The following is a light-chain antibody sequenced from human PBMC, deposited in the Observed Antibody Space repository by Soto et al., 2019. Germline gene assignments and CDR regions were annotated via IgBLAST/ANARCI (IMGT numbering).Light chain of an antibody. CDR3: GTWDSSLSAGV. J-gene: IGLJ1*01. CDR1: SSNIGSNF. V-gene: IGLV1-51*01. CDR2: DNN. Sequence: QSVLTQPPSASETPGQRVTISCSGSSSNIGSNFVYWFQQLPGTAPKLLIYDNNKRPSGIPDRFSGSKSGTSATLGITGLQTGDEADYYCGTWDSSLSAGVFGTGTKVTVL.